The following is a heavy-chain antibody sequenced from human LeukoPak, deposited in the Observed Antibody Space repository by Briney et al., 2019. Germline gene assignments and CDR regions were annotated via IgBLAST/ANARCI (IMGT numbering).Heavy chain of an antibody. V-gene: IGHV4-59*01. Sequence: PSETLSLTCTVSGVSISSYYWSWIRQPPGKGLEWIGYIYYSGSTNYNPSLKSRVTISVDTSKNQFSLKLSSVTAADTAVYYCARIVGGSSWYDYWGQGTLVTVSS. D-gene: IGHD6-13*01. J-gene: IGHJ4*02. CDR1: GVSISSYY. CDR3: ARIVGGSSWYDY. CDR2: IYYSGST.